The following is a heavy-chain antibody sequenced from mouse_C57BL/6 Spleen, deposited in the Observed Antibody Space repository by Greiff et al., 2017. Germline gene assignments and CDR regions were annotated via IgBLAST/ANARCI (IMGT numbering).Heavy chain of an antibody. CDR3: ARLYDYGYFDV. D-gene: IGHD2-3*01. V-gene: IGHV1-4*01. Sequence: QVQLQQSGAELARPGASVKMSCKASGYTFTSYTMHWVKQRPGQGLEWIGYINPSSGYTKYNQKFKDKATLTADKSSSTAYMQLSSLTSEDSAVYYCARLYDYGYFDVWGTGTTVTVSS. CDR1: GYTFTSYT. CDR2: INPSSGYT. J-gene: IGHJ1*03.